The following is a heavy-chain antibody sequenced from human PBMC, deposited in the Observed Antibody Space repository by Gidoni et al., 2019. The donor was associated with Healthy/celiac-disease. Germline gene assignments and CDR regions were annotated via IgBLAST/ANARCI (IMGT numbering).Heavy chain of an antibody. CDR1: GFPFDDYA. CDR3: AKAISILTGYYALAFDY. V-gene: IGHV3-9*01. D-gene: IGHD3-9*01. CDR2: ISWNSGSI. Sequence: EVQLVESGGGLVQPGRSLRLSCAASGFPFDDYAMHWVRQAPGKGLEWVSGISWNSGSIGYADSVKGRFTISRDNAKNSLYLQMNSLRAEDTALYYCAKAISILTGYYALAFDYWGQGTLVTVSS. J-gene: IGHJ4*02.